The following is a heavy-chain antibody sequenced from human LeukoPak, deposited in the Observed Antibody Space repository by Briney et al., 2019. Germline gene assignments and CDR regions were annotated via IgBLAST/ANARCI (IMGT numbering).Heavy chain of an antibody. D-gene: IGHD3-10*01. CDR1: GYTLTELS. CDR2: FAPDGET. CDR3: ATDPNYYGSGSLDY. V-gene: IGHV1-24*01. Sequence: GASVTVSCKVSGYTLTELSIHWVRQAPGKGLEWMGSFAPDGETIYSQKFQGRVTMTEDTSTDTVYMELSSLSSDDTAVYHCATDPNYYGSGSLDYWGQGTLVNVSS. J-gene: IGHJ4*02.